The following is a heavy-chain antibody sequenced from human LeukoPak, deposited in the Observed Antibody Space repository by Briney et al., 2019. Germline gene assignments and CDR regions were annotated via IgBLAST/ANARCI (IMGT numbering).Heavy chain of an antibody. CDR2: IYTSGST. Sequence: SETLSLTCTVSGGSISSYYWSWIRQPPGKGLEWIGYIYTSGSTNYNPSLKSRVTISVDTSKNQFSLKLSSVTAADTAVYYCARHHASSSWYGPWGQGTLVTVSS. J-gene: IGHJ5*02. V-gene: IGHV4-4*09. CDR3: ARHHASSSWYGP. CDR1: GGSISSYY. D-gene: IGHD6-13*01.